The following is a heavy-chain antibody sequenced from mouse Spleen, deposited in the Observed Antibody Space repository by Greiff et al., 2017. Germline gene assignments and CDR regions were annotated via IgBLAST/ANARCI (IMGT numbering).Heavy chain of an antibody. J-gene: IGHJ2*01. CDR1: GFTFSNYW. Sequence: VQLKESGGGLVQPGGSMKLSCVASGFTFSNYWMNWVRQSPEKGLEWVAEIRLKSNNYATHYAESVKGRFTISRDDSKSSVYLQMNNLRAEDTGIYYCTRPDYGSSYGYWGQGTTLTVSS. CDR3: TRPDYGSSYGY. D-gene: IGHD1-1*01. V-gene: IGHV6-6*02. CDR2: IRLKSNNYAT.